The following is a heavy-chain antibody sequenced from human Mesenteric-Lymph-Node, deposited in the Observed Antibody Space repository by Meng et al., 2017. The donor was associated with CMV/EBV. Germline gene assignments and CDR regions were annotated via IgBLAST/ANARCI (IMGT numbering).Heavy chain of an antibody. CDR3: ATIRGGSGSYRDWFDP. V-gene: IGHV4-4*02. CDR1: GGSISSNNW. CDR2: IYHSGST. Sequence: SGGSISSNNWWRWVRQPPGKGVEWIGEIYHSGSTNYSPSLKSRVTISVDKSKNQFSLKLSSVTAADTAVYYCATIRGGSGSYRDWFDPWGQGALVTVSS. D-gene: IGHD3-10*01. J-gene: IGHJ5*02.